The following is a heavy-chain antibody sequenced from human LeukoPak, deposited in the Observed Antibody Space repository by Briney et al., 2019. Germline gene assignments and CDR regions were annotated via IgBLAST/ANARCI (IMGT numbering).Heavy chain of an antibody. Sequence: SVKVSCKASGGTFSSYAISWVRQAPGQGLEWMGGIIPIFGTANYAQKFQGRVTITADESTSTAYMELRSLRSDDTAVYYCARDPYSSGWSRADYWGQGTLVTVSS. V-gene: IGHV1-69*13. J-gene: IGHJ4*02. D-gene: IGHD6-19*01. CDR1: GGTFSSYA. CDR3: ARDPYSSGWSRADY. CDR2: IIPIFGTA.